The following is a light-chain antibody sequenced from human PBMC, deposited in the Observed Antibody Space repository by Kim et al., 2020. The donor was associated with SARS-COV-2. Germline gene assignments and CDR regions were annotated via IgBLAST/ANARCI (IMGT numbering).Light chain of an antibody. Sequence: VSPGKTASKTCAEVNLGDKKSCGYQQKPGQSPVLVICPDTKWPLGIPERFSGSNSGNTATLTIGGTQAMDEADYYCQAWDSSTVVFGGGTQLTVL. CDR1: NLGDKK. V-gene: IGLV3-1*01. CDR3: QAWDSSTVV. J-gene: IGLJ2*01. CDR2: PDT.